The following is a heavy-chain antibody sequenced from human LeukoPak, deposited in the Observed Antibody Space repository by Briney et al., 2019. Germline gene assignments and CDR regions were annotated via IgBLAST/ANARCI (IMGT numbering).Heavy chain of an antibody. J-gene: IGHJ3*02. D-gene: IGHD3-22*01. V-gene: IGHV4-38-2*02. Sequence: NPSETLSLTCTVSGYSMSSGYYWGWIRQPPERGLEWIGSMYHTGSTYYNPSLKSRVTISVDTSKNQFSLKLSSVTAADTAVYYCARGSGITMIVVVIGDAFDIWGQGTMVTVSS. CDR3: ARGSGITMIVVVIGDAFDI. CDR2: MYHTGST. CDR1: GYSMSSGYY.